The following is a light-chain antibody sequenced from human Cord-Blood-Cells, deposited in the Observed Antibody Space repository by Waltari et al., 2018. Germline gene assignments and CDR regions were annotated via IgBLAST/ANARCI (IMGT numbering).Light chain of an antibody. Sequence: DIQMTQSPSSLSAYVGDRVTITCRASQNISSYLNLDQQKPGKAPKLLIYAASSLQSGVPSRFSGSGSGTDFTLTISSLQPEDFATYYCQQSYSTPQTFGQGTKVEIK. CDR2: AAS. CDR3: QQSYSTPQT. CDR1: QNISSY. J-gene: IGKJ1*01. V-gene: IGKV1-39*01.